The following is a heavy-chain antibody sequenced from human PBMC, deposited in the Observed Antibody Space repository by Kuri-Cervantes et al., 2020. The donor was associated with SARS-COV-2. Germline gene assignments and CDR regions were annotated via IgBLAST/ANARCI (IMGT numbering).Heavy chain of an antibody. J-gene: IGHJ6*02. CDR1: GFTFSSYS. CDR3: ARDRDGYSSSWYGGYYYGMDV. D-gene: IGHD6-13*01. Sequence: GGSLRLSCAASGFTFSSYSMNWVRQAPGKGLEWVSSISSSSSYIYYADSVKGRFTISRDNAKNSLYLQMNSLRAKDTAVYYCARDRDGYSSSWYGGYYYGMDVWGQGTTVTVSS. CDR2: ISSSSSYI. V-gene: IGHV3-21*01.